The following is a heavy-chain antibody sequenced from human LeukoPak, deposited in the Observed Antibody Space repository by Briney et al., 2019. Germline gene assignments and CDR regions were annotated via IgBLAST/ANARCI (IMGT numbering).Heavy chain of an antibody. J-gene: IGHJ4*02. CDR1: GFTFSNAW. Sequence: GGSLRLSCAASGFTFSNAWMSWVRQAPGKGLEWVANIKQDGSEKYYVDSVKGRFTISRDNAKNSLYLQMNSLRAEDTAVYYCARDWFTRLGELSPDRAFDYWGQGTLVTVSS. V-gene: IGHV3-7*01. CDR2: IKQDGSEK. CDR3: ARDWFTRLGELSPDRAFDY. D-gene: IGHD3-16*02.